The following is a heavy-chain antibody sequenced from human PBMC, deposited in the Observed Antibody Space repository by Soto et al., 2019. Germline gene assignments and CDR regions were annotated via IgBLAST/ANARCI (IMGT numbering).Heavy chain of an antibody. D-gene: IGHD2-8*01. CDR3: ARGQCTTNACRWNWVLDF. J-gene: IGHJ2*01. CDR1: GYSFPTYD. CDR2: MNPNSGNT. V-gene: IGHV1-8*01. Sequence: ASVKVSCKTFGYSFPTYDINWVRQAPGQGLEWMGWMNPNSGNTGYAQKFQGRVTMIRDTSTSTAYMELSNLRSEDTAVYYCARGQCTTNACRWNWVLDFWGHGTLVTGSS.